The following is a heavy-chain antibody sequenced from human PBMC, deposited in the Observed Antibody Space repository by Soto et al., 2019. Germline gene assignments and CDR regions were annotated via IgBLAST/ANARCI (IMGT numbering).Heavy chain of an antibody. CDR3: ARDVSTGSSSLYLEAFDI. Sequence: EVQLEESGGDLVQPGGSLRLSCAASGITLSAYWMTWVRQAPGKGLEWVANINRDGSKKSYLDSVRGRFTISRDNVGNSLYLQMDSLGADDTALYYCARDVSTGSSSLYLEAFDIWGQGTRVIVSS. CDR1: GITLSAYW. J-gene: IGHJ3*02. V-gene: IGHV3-7*05. CDR2: INRDGSKK. D-gene: IGHD6-13*01.